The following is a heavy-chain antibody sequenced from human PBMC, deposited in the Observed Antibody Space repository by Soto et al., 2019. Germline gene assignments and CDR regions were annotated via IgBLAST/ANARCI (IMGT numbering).Heavy chain of an antibody. D-gene: IGHD6-13*01. CDR1: GFTFSSYW. J-gene: IGHJ3*02. CDR2: IKQDESKR. Sequence: EVQLVESGGGLVQPGGSLRLSCAASGFTFSSYWMTWVRQAPGKGLEWVANIKQDESKRYYVDSVEGRFPISRDNAKNSLFLQMNSLRAEDTAVYYCARDSSPSYSSRWYDAFDIWGQGTMVTVSS. CDR3: ARDSSPSYSSRWYDAFDI. V-gene: IGHV3-7*05.